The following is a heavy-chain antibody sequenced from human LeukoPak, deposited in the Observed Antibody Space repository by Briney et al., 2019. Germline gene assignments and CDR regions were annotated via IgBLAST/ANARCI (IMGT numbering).Heavy chain of an antibody. CDR1: GFTFSSYS. V-gene: IGHV3-48*01. CDR2: ISSSSSTI. J-gene: IGHJ4*02. D-gene: IGHD5-18*01. CDR3: AKDAAEGYSYGFGLVY. Sequence: PGGSLRLSCAASGFTFSSYSMNWVRQAPGKGLEWVSYISSSSSTIYYADSVEGRFTISRDNAKNSLYLQMNSLRAEDTAVYYCAKDAAEGYSYGFGLVYWGQGTLVTVSS.